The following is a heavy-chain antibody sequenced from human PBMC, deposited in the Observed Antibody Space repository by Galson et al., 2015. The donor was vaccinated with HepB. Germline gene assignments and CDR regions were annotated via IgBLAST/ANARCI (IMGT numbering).Heavy chain of an antibody. CDR2: IKKDGSEK. CDR1: GFTFSRYW. CDR3: ARQRKRTYYYDSSGYYYGDFGDY. V-gene: IGHV3-7*03. D-gene: IGHD3-22*01. J-gene: IGHJ4*02. Sequence: SLRLSCAASGFTFSRYWMTWVRQAPGKGLEWVANIKKDGSEKYYVDSVKGRFTISRDNAKNSLYLQMNSLRAEDTAVYYCARQRKRTYYYDSSGYYYGDFGDYWGQGTLVTVSS.